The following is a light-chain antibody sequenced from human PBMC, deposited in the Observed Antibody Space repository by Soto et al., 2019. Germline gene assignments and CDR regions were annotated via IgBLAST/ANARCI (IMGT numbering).Light chain of an antibody. Sequence: IVLTQSPGPLAFSPGERGPLSRRVSQSVSSSYLAWYQQKPGQAPRLLIYGASSRATGIPDRFSGSGSGTDFTLTISRLEPEDFAVYYCQQYGSSPQTFGQGTKVDIK. CDR3: QQYGSSPQT. CDR1: QSVSSSY. J-gene: IGKJ1*01. V-gene: IGKV3-20*01. CDR2: GAS.